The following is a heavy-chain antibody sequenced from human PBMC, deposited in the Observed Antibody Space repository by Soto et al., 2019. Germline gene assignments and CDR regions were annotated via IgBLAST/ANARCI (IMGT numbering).Heavy chain of an antibody. Sequence: QVQLVQSGAEVKKPGASEKVSCKASGYTFTSYDINWVRQATGQGLEWMGWMNPNSGNTGYAQKFQGRVTMTRNTSISTAYMELSSLRSEDTAVYYCARGSADYYYYYMDVWGKGTTVTVSS. CDR1: GYTFTSYD. V-gene: IGHV1-8*01. CDR3: ARGSADYYYYYMDV. CDR2: MNPNSGNT. J-gene: IGHJ6*03.